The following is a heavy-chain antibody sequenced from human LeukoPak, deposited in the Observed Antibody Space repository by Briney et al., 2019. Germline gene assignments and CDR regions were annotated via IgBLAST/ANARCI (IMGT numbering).Heavy chain of an antibody. D-gene: IGHD3-10*01. CDR3: AKDLWTYGSGSSVDY. CDR2: ISYDGSNK. CDR1: GFNFRDAA. J-gene: IGHJ4*02. V-gene: IGHV3-30*18. Sequence: EGSLRLSCAASGFNFRDAAMTWVRQAPGKGLEWVAVISYDGSNKYYADSVRGRFTISRDNSKNTLYLQMNSLRAEDTALYYCAKDLWTYGSGSSVDYWGQGTLVTVSS.